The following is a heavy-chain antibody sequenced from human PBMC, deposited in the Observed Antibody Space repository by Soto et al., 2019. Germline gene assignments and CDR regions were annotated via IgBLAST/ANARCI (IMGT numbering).Heavy chain of an antibody. CDR1: GFTFSSYT. D-gene: IGHD2-21*02. Sequence: VGSLRLSCAASGFTFSSYTLNWVRRAPGKGLEWVATSSDRRTGNTHYSDSVRGRFTLSRDYSRNILFLQMDSLRADDTALYYCTTWLTAHFDYWGRGTQVTVSS. J-gene: IGHJ4*02. CDR2: SSDRRTGNT. CDR3: TTWLTAHFDY. V-gene: IGHV3-23*01.